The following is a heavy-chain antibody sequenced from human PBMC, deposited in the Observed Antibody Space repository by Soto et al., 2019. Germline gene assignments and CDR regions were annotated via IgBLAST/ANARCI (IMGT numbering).Heavy chain of an antibody. V-gene: IGHV1-8*01. CDR3: ARAPRRRGQLVGGGNWLDP. CDR1: GYTFTSYD. Sequence: ASVKVSCKASGYTFTSYDINWVRQATGQGLEWMGWMNPNSGDTGYAQKFQGRVTMTRNTSISTAYMELSSLRSEDTAVYYCARAPRRRGQLVGGGNWLDPWGQGTLVTVAS. J-gene: IGHJ5*02. D-gene: IGHD6-13*01. CDR2: MNPNSGDT.